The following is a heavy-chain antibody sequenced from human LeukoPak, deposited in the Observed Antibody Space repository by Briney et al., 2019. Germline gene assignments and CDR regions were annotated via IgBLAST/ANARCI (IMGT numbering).Heavy chain of an antibody. V-gene: IGHV3-30*02. CDR3: AKGKASTGHHYFDY. J-gene: IGHJ4*02. Sequence: GGSLRLSCAASGFSFITYGMHWVRQAPGKGLEWVAFISYDGSDKEYADSMKGRFTISRDNSKNTLYLQMNSLRAEDTAVYYCAKGKASTGHHYFDYWGQGTLVTVSS. CDR2: ISYDGSDK. D-gene: IGHD1-1*01. CDR1: GFSFITYG.